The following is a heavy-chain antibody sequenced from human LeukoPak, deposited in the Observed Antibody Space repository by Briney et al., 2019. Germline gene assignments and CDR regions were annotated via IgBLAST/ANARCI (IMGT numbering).Heavy chain of an antibody. CDR3: AKAVLRWFGELYYFDF. Sequence: GGSLRLSCGASGFIFSSYSMNWVRQAPGKGLEWGSSISSSSSYIYYADSVRGRYTISRHTAKNSLYLQTNSLRAEDTAVYYCAKAVLRWFGELYYFDFWGQGTLVTVSS. CDR1: GFIFSSYS. V-gene: IGHV3-21*01. CDR2: ISSSSSYI. D-gene: IGHD3-10*01. J-gene: IGHJ4*02.